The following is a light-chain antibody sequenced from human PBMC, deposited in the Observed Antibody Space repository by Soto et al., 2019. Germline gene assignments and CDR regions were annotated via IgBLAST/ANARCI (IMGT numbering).Light chain of an antibody. CDR1: QGISRW. CDR3: QQASSFPLT. V-gene: IGKV1-12*01. Sequence: DIQMTQSPSSVSASVGDTVTISCRASQGISRWLAWYQQKPGKAPKLVIYAASRLASGVPSRFSGRGSGSDFTLTISSLQPGDFAFYYCQQASSFPLTFGGGTKVEIK. J-gene: IGKJ4*01. CDR2: AAS.